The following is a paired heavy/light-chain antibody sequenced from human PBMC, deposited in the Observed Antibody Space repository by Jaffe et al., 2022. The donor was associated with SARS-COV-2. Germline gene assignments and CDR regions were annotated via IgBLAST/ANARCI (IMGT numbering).Heavy chain of an antibody. CDR2: IKSKIDGGTI. V-gene: IGHV3-15*01. Sequence: EVQLVESGGGLVKSGGSLRLSCAASGFAASGFSFSNAWMYWVRQAPGRGLEGVGRIKSKIDGGTIDYTAPVKGRFTISRDDSKATLYLQMNSLKTEDTAVYYCTTDIWYMKGFDPWGQGTLVTVSS. CDR3: TTDIWYMKGFDP. J-gene: IGHJ5*02. CDR1: GFSFSNAW. D-gene: IGHD1-20*01.
Light chain of an antibody. Sequence: QSALTQPPSASGSPAQSVAISCTGSSSDVGGYNLVSWYQQHPGKAPKLLIYEVTKRPSGVPDRFSGSKSGNTASLTVSGLQAEDEADYYCSSYAGSNIVVFGGGTKLTVL. CDR2: EVT. V-gene: IGLV2-8*01. CDR1: SSDVGGYNL. J-gene: IGLJ2*01. CDR3: SSYAGSNIVV.